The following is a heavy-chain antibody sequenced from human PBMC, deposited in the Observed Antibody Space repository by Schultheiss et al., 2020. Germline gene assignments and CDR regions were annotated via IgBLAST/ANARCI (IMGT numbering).Heavy chain of an antibody. CDR1: GFTFSSYA. Sequence: GGSLRLSCAASGFTFSSYAMSWVRQAPGKGLEWVSAISGSGGSTYYADSVKGRFTISRDNSKNTLYLQMNSLRAEDTAVYYCAREGKSYDFWSGYYPVAGSDYYYGMDVWGQGTTVTVSS. CDR3: AREGKSYDFWSGYYPVAGSDYYYGMDV. V-gene: IGHV3-23*01. D-gene: IGHD3-3*01. J-gene: IGHJ6*02. CDR2: ISGSGGST.